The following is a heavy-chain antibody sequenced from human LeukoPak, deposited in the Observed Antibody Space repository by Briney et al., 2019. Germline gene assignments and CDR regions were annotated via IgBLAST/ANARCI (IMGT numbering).Heavy chain of an antibody. CDR2: IFYTGTT. V-gene: IGHV4-59*01. CDR1: GGSISNYY. J-gene: IGHJ6*02. CDR3: ARTRDFYGMDV. Sequence: SETLSLTCIVSGGSISNYYWSWIRQPPGMGLEWIGYIFYTGTTNYIPSLKSRITISVDTSKSQVSLRLSSVTAADTAVYFCARTRDFYGMDVWGQGTTVTVSS.